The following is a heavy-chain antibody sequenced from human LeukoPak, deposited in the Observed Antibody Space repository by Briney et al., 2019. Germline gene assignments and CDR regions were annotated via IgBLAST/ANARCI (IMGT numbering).Heavy chain of an antibody. CDR3: ARHVIVGAGAFDI. Sequence: SETLSLTCTVPGGSISGYYWSWIRQPPGKGLEWIGYIYYSGSTNYNPSLKSRVTISVDTSKNQFSLKLSSVTAADTAVYYCARHVIVGAGAFDIWGQGTVVTVSS. CDR2: IYYSGST. CDR1: GGSISGYY. J-gene: IGHJ3*02. V-gene: IGHV4-59*08. D-gene: IGHD1-26*01.